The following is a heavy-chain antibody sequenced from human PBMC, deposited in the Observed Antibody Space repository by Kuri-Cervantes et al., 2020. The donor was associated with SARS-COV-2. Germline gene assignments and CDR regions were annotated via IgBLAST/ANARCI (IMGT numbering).Heavy chain of an antibody. CDR1: GGSFSGYY. CDR2: INHSGST. J-gene: IGHJ4*02. CDR3: AREREGYSSGRYYFDY. V-gene: IGHV4-34*01. D-gene: IGHD6-19*01. Sequence: SQTLSLTCAVYGGSFSGYYWSWIRQPPGKGLEWIGEINHSGSTNYNPSLKSRVTVSVDTSKNQFSLKLSSVTAADTAVYYCAREREGYSSGRYYFDYWGQGTLVTVSS.